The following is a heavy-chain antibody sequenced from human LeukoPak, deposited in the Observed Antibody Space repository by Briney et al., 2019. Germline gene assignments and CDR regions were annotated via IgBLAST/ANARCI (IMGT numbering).Heavy chain of an antibody. J-gene: IGHJ3*02. V-gene: IGHV3-7*04. Sequence: GGSLRLSCAASGFTFSNYWLTWVRQAPGQGLEWVANIKQDGSEKHYVDSVKGRFTISRDNAKNSLYLQMNSLRAEDTAVYYCARVVVVAATNAFDIWGQGTMVTVSS. CDR2: IKQDGSEK. CDR3: ARVVVVAATNAFDI. CDR1: GFTFSNYW. D-gene: IGHD2-15*01.